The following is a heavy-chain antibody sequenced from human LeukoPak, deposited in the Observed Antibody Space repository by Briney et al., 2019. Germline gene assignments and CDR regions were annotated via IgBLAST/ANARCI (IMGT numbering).Heavy chain of an antibody. D-gene: IGHD2/OR15-2a*01. Sequence: GGSLRLSCVASGFTFSNYGMHWFRQVPGKGLDWVAFIRTDGTDERYADSVKGRFTISRDNSKNTLYLQMNALTPEDTALYHCARCNTADVPSGNWGQGTLVTVSS. V-gene: IGHV3-30*02. J-gene: IGHJ4*02. CDR2: IRTDGTDE. CDR1: GFTFSNYG. CDR3: ARCNTADVPSGN.